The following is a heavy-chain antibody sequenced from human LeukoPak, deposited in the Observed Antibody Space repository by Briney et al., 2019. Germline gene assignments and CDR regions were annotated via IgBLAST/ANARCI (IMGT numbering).Heavy chain of an antibody. D-gene: IGHD3-10*01. V-gene: IGHV4-59*08. CDR3: ARGGILWFGELGGIDY. J-gene: IGHJ4*02. CDR2: IYYIGST. CDR1: GGSISSYY. Sequence: SETLSLTCTVSGGSISSYYWSWIRQPPGKGLEWIGYIYYIGSTNYNPSLKSRVTISVDTSKNQFSLKLSSVTAADTAVYYCARGGILWFGELGGIDYWGQGTLVTVSS.